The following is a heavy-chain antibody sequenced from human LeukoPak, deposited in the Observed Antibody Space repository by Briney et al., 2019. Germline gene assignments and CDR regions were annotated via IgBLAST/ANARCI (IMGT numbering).Heavy chain of an antibody. CDR1: GGSISSYY. D-gene: IGHD3-22*01. V-gene: IGHV4-59*01. CDR2: IYYSGST. Sequence: PSETLSLTCAVYGGSISSYYWSWTRQPPGKGLEWIGYIYYSGSTNYNPSLKSRVTISVDTSKNQFSLKLSSVTAADTAVYYCARSYDSSGTLGIYWGQGTLVTVSS. CDR3: ARSYDSSGTLGIY. J-gene: IGHJ4*02.